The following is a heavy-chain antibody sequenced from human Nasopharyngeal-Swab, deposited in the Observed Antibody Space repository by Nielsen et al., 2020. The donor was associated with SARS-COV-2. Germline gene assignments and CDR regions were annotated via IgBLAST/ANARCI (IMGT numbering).Heavy chain of an antibody. V-gene: IGHV3-23*01. CDR2: ISGSGGST. J-gene: IGHJ4*02. Sequence: GESLKISCAASGFTFSSYAKSWVRQAPGKGLEWVSAISGSGGSTYYADSVKGRFTISRDNSKNTLYLQMNSLRAEDTAVYYCAKDPGGHDFWSGYYNYFDYWGQGTLVTVSS. CDR3: AKDPGGHDFWSGYYNYFDY. CDR1: GFTFSSYA. D-gene: IGHD3-3*01.